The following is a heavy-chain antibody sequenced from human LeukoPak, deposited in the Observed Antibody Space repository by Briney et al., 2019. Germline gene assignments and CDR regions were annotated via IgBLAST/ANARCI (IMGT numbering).Heavy chain of an antibody. Sequence: PSETLSLTCTVSGGSISSYYWSWIRQPPGKGLEWIGYIYYSGSTNYNPSLKSRVTISVDTSKNQFSLKLSSVTAADTAVYYCARVRNGEFDYWGQGILVTVSS. V-gene: IGHV4-59*01. CDR3: ARVRNGEFDY. CDR2: IYYSGST. D-gene: IGHD1-14*01. CDR1: GGSISSYY. J-gene: IGHJ4*02.